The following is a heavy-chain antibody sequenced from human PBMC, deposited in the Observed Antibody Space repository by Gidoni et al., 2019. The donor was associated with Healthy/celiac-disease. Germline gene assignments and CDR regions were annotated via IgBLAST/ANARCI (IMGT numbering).Heavy chain of an antibody. J-gene: IGHJ4*02. Sequence: QVQLVESGGGVVQPGGSLRLSCAASGFTFSSYGMHWVRQAPGKGLEWVAFIRYDGSNKYYAESVKGRFTISRDNSKNTLYLQMNSLRAEDTAVYYCAKGGYCSGGSCHGASFDYWGQGTLVTVSS. D-gene: IGHD2-15*01. CDR2: IRYDGSNK. CDR1: GFTFSSYG. CDR3: AKGGYCSGGSCHGASFDY. V-gene: IGHV3-30*02.